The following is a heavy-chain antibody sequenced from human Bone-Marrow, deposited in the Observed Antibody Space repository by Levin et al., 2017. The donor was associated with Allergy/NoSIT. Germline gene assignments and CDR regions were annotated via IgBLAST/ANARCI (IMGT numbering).Heavy chain of an antibody. CDR2: INWNGDGA. D-gene: IGHD3-10*01. J-gene: IGHJ6*02. CDR3: ARVFSRELAYHYYFGMDL. Sequence: RAGGSLRLSCSASGFIFDDYGMSWVRQVPGKGLEWVAGINWNGDGAVYADSVKDRFTISRDNAKSSLYLRVSRLRAEDTALYNCARVFSRELAYHYYFGMDLWGQGTTVTVS. CDR1: GFIFDDYG. V-gene: IGHV3-20*01.